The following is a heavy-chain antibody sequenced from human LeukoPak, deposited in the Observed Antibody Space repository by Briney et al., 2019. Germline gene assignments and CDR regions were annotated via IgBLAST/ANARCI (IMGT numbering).Heavy chain of an antibody. Sequence: SGGSLRLSCAASGFTFSSYAMHWVRQAPGKGLEWVAVISYDGSNKYYADSVKGRFTISRDNSRNTLYLQMNSLRAEDTAVYYCARDGLAFDYWGQGTLVTVSS. V-gene: IGHV3-30-3*01. CDR3: ARDGLAFDY. CDR2: ISYDGSNK. CDR1: GFTFSSYA. J-gene: IGHJ4*02.